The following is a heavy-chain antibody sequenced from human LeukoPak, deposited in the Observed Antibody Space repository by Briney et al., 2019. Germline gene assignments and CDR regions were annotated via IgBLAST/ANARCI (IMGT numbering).Heavy chain of an antibody. D-gene: IGHD6-19*01. Sequence: KTSETLSLTCTVSGGSISSYYWSWIRQPPGKGLEWIGYIYYSGSTNYNPSLKSRVTISVDTSKNQFSLRLSSVTAADTAVYYCARYKSWAVAGSYYFDYWGQGTLVTVSS. CDR3: ARYKSWAVAGSYYFDY. J-gene: IGHJ4*02. CDR2: IYYSGST. V-gene: IGHV4-59*01. CDR1: GGSISSYY.